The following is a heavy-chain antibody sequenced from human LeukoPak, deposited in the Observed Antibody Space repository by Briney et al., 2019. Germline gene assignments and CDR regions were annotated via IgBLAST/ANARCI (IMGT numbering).Heavy chain of an antibody. V-gene: IGHV3-7*01. D-gene: IGHD3-9*01. J-gene: IGHJ3*02. CDR1: GFTFSSYW. CDR3: ARDHGPTYYDILTGRAHAFDI. Sequence: GGSLRLSCAASGFTFSSYWMSWVRQAPGKGLEWVANIKQDGSEKYYVDSVKGRFTISRDNAKNSLYLQMNSLRAEDTAVYYCARDHGPTYYDILTGRAHAFDIWGQGTMVTVSS. CDR2: IKQDGSEK.